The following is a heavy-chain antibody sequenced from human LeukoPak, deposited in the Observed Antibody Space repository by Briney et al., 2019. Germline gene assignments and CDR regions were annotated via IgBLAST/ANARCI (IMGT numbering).Heavy chain of an antibody. D-gene: IGHD3-22*01. Sequence: ASVKVSCKASGYTFTGYYMHWVRQAPGQGLEWMGWINPNSGGTNYAQKFQGRVTMTRDTSISTAYMELSRLRSEDTAVYYCATVAFLFNFYDSSGITQGGYWGQGTLVTVSS. J-gene: IGHJ4*02. V-gene: IGHV1-2*02. CDR1: GYTFTGYY. CDR2: INPNSGGT. CDR3: ATVAFLFNFYDSSGITQGGY.